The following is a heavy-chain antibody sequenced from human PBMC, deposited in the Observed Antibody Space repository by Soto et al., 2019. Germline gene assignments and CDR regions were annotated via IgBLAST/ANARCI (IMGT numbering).Heavy chain of an antibody. CDR2: IHYSGST. V-gene: IGHV4-39*01. Sequence: PSETLSLTCTVSGGSISSSSYYWGWTRQPPGKGLEWIGSIHYSGSTYYNPSLKSRVTISVDTSKNQFSLKLSSVTAADTAVYYCAATYYYDSSGYLKGPEYFQHWGQGTLVTVSS. D-gene: IGHD3-22*01. J-gene: IGHJ1*01. CDR1: GGSISSSSYY. CDR3: AATYYYDSSGYLKGPEYFQH.